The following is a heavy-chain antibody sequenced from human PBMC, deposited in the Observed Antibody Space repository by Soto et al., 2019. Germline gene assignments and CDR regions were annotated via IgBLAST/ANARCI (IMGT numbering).Heavy chain of an antibody. Sequence: QVQLVQSGAGVKKPGASVKVSCKASGYTFNDYYLHWVRQAPGQGLEGMGMINPSGGSTSYAKKFQGRVTMTRDTSTTTVYMEVSSLKSEDTAVYYCARPPFPGCLNAVCYPLDYWGQGTLVTVSS. CDR2: INPSGGST. CDR1: GYTFNDYY. V-gene: IGHV1-46*02. CDR3: ARPPFPGCLNAVCYPLDY. D-gene: IGHD2-8*01. J-gene: IGHJ4*02.